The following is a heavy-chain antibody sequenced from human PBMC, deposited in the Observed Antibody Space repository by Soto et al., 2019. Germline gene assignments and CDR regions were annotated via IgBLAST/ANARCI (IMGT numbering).Heavy chain of an antibody. D-gene: IGHD5-12*01. CDR2: IIPIFGTA. CDR1: GGTFSSYA. CDR3: ARGSRAWLQFDAFDI. J-gene: IGHJ3*02. Sequence: ASVKVSCKASGGTFSSYAISWVRQAPGQGLEWMGGIIPIFGTANYAQKFQGRVTITADESTSTAYMELSSLRSEDTAVYYCARGSRAWLQFDAFDIWGQGTMVTVSS. V-gene: IGHV1-69*13.